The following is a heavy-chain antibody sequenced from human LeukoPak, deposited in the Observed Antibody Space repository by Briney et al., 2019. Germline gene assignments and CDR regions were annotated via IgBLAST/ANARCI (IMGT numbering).Heavy chain of an antibody. D-gene: IGHD6-13*01. Sequence: TGGSLRLSCAASGFSLSGDVLRWVRRAPGGGAGGVSAIGTGGDTYYADSVMGRFNISRDNAKKSLYLQMNSLIAEDMAVYYCARDLPGYCFDYWGQGTLVTVSS. CDR1: GFSLSGDV. CDR3: ARDLPGYCFDY. CDR2: IGTGGDT. J-gene: IGHJ4*02. V-gene: IGHV3-47*02.